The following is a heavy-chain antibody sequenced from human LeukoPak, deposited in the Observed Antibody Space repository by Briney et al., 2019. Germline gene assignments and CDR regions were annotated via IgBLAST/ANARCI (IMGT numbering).Heavy chain of an antibody. CDR2: INHSGST. V-gene: IGHV4-34*01. D-gene: IGHD5-18*01. CDR3: ARAGIQLWLGNFDY. CDR1: GGSFSGYY. Sequence: PSETLSLTCAVYGGSFSGYYWSWIRQPPGKGLEWIGEINHSGSTNYNPSLKSRVTISVDTSKNQFSLKLSSVTAADTAVYYCARAGIQLWLGNFDYWGQGTLVTVSS. J-gene: IGHJ4*02.